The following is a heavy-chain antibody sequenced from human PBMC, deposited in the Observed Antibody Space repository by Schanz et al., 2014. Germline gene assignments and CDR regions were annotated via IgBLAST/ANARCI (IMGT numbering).Heavy chain of an antibody. CDR3: ARALFGSGNGDV. CDR2: IDPNSGGP. V-gene: IGHV1-2*02. Sequence: QVQLVQSGAEMKKPGASVKVSCKASGNTLSAYYIHWIRQAPGQGLEWMGWIDPNSGGPNYAQKLQGRVTMTSDTSITTVYMEVNSLTSDDTAVYYCARALFGSGNGDVWGQGTTVTVSS. D-gene: IGHD3-10*01. CDR1: GNTLSAYY. J-gene: IGHJ6*02.